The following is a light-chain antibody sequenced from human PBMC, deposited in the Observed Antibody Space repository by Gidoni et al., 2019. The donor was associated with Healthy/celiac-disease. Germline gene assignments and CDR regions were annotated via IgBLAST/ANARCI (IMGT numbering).Light chain of an antibody. Sequence: DIVLTQSPATLSLSPGERATLSCRASQSVSSYLAWYQQRPGQAPRLLIYDAVNRATGIPARFSGSGSGTDFTLTISSLEPEDFAVYYCQQRSDWPPLTFGGGTKVEIK. CDR1: QSVSSY. V-gene: IGKV3-11*01. CDR3: QQRSDWPPLT. CDR2: DAV. J-gene: IGKJ4*01.